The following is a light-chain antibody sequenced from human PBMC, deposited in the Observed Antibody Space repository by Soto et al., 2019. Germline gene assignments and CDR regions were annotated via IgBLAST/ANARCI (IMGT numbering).Light chain of an antibody. CDR1: QSVRNE. V-gene: IGKV3-11*01. CDR2: SAS. Sequence: EIVLTQSPATLSLSPGERATLSCRASQSVRNELFWYHQKPGQAPRVLIYSASNSATCIPARFSGSGSGTDFTLTISRLEPEDFAVYYCQQRTNWPPTFGGGTKVEMK. J-gene: IGKJ4*01. CDR3: QQRTNWPPT.